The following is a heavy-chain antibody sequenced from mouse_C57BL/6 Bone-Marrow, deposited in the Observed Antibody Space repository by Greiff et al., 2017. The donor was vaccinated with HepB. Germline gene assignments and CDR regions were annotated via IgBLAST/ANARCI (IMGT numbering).Heavy chain of an antibody. J-gene: IGHJ4*01. CDR3: ARRWLYAMDH. CDR2: ISSGSSTI. D-gene: IGHD2-3*01. V-gene: IGHV5-17*01. Sequence: EVKLVESGGGLVKPGGSLKLSCAASGFTFSDYGMHWVRQAPEKGLEWVAYISSGSSTIYYADTVKGRFTISRDNAKNTLFLQMTSLRSEVTAMYYCARRWLYAMDHWGQGTSVTVSS. CDR1: GFTFSDYG.